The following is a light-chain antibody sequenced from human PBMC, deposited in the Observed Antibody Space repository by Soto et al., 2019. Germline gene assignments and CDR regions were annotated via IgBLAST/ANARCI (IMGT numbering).Light chain of an antibody. CDR1: SIDVGRYSL. Sequence: QSALTQPASVSGSPGQSITISCTGTSIDVGRYSLVSWYQQHPGKAPKLMIYEDIERPSGVSNRFSGSKSGNTASLTISGLQTEDEADYYCCSYAGGTSVVFGGGTKLTVL. J-gene: IGLJ2*01. CDR2: EDI. V-gene: IGLV2-23*01. CDR3: CSYAGGTSVV.